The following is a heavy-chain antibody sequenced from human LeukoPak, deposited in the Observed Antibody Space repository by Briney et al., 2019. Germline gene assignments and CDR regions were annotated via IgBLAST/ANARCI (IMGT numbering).Heavy chain of an antibody. Sequence: SETLSLTCTVSGGSISSYYWSWIRQPPGKGLEWIGYIYYSGSTSYNPSLKSRVTISVDTSKNQFSLKLSSVTAADTAVYYCAREGEVTTGSSSGFDYWGQGTLVTVSS. CDR1: GGSISSYY. CDR2: IYYSGST. D-gene: IGHD4-17*01. CDR3: AREGEVTTGSSSGFDY. V-gene: IGHV4-59*01. J-gene: IGHJ4*02.